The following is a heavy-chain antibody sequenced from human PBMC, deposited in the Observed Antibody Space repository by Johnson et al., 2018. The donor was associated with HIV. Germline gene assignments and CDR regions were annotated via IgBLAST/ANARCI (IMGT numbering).Heavy chain of an antibody. CDR3: TTDPSWRFGFDI. Sequence: VQLMESGGGLVQPGGSPRLSCAASGIPFSSYDMPWFRQPPGKGLEWVSAIGTAVDTYYATSVKGRFTISRDNSKNTLYLQMNSLRAEDTAVYYCTTDPSWRFGFDIWGQGTLVTVSS. CDR2: IGTAVDT. V-gene: IGHV3-13*01. J-gene: IGHJ3*02. CDR1: GIPFSSYD. D-gene: IGHD2-15*01.